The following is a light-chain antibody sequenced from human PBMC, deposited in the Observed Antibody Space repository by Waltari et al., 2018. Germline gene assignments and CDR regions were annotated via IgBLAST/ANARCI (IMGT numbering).Light chain of an antibody. Sequence: SYELTQPPSVSVSPGQTATITCSGDALPKQFAHWYHQKPGKAPVVVIYKDTERPSGIPERFSGSSSGTTVTLTINGVQAEDEADYYCQSADSSGTWVFGGGTKLTVL. CDR1: ALPKQF. V-gene: IGLV3-25*03. CDR2: KDT. CDR3: QSADSSGTWV. J-gene: IGLJ3*02.